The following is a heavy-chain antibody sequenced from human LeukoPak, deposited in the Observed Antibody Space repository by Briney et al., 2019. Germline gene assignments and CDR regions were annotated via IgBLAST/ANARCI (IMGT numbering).Heavy chain of an antibody. Sequence: ASVKVSCKASGYTFTSYYMHWVRQAPGQGLEWMGWISAYNGNTNYAQKLQGRVTMTTDTSTSTAYMELRSLRSDDTAVYYCARSSSVTIPGYYFDYWGQGTLVTVSS. CDR3: ARSSSVTIPGYYFDY. CDR1: GYTFTSYY. D-gene: IGHD2-21*01. CDR2: ISAYNGNT. V-gene: IGHV1-18*04. J-gene: IGHJ4*02.